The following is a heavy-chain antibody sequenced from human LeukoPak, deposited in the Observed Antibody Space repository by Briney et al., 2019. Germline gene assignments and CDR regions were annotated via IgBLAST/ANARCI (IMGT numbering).Heavy chain of an antibody. D-gene: IGHD6-19*01. V-gene: IGHV4-59*01. CDR1: GDSISSYY. Sequence: SETLSLTCTVSGDSISSYYWMWIRQPPGRGREWIGYIYYSGSTNYNPSHRSRDNISVDTSKPQFSLRLSSVTAADTAVYYCARAGSGWSFDSWGQGTLVTVSS. CDR3: ARAGSGWSFDS. J-gene: IGHJ4*02. CDR2: IYYSGST.